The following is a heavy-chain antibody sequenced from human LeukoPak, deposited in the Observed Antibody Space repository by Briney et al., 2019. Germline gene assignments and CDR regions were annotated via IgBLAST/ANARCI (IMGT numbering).Heavy chain of an antibody. CDR1: GGSITSYY. CDR3: ARPPHYYDTSGYSV. Sequence: ASETLSLTCTVSGGSITSYYWSWIRQPPGKRLEWIGYVSNIETTNYNPSLKSRVTISVDTSKNQFSLRLNSVTAADTAVYYCARPPHYYDTSGYSVWGQGTLVTVSS. CDR2: VSNIETT. V-gene: IGHV4-59*01. D-gene: IGHD3-22*01. J-gene: IGHJ4*02.